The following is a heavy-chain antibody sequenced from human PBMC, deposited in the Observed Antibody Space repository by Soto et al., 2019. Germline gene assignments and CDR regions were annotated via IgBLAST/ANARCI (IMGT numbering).Heavy chain of an antibody. J-gene: IGHJ2*01. CDR2: IYYSGST. CDR1: GGSISSSSYY. V-gene: IGHV4-39*01. Sequence: SETLSLTCTVSGGSISSSSYYWGWIRQPPGKGLEWIGSIYYSGSTYYNPSLKSRVTISVDTSKNQFSLKLSSVTAADTAVYYCARHQGPWRRFLEWLETYWYFDLWGRGTLVTVSS. D-gene: IGHD3-3*01. CDR3: ARHQGPWRRFLEWLETYWYFDL.